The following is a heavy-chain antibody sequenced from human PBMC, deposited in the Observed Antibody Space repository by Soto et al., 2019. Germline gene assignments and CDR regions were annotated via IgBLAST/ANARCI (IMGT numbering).Heavy chain of an antibody. CDR2: IYYSGST. CDR1: GGSISGYF. CDR3: TCHVASGFTFEL. Sequence: QVQLQESGPGLVKPSETLSLTCTVSGGSISGYFWSWVRQSPGTGLEWIGYIYYSGSTKNNPSLRGRAAIEVDTSTKQFSLNVNSVTAADTAVYYCTCHVASGFTFELWGRGALVTVSS. D-gene: IGHD2-21*01. V-gene: IGHV4-59*08. J-gene: IGHJ2*01.